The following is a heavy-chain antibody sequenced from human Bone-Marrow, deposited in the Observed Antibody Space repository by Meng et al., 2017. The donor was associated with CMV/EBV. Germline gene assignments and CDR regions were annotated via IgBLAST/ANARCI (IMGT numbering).Heavy chain of an antibody. CDR1: GYTFTGYY. V-gene: IGHV1-8*03. J-gene: IGHJ6*02. CDR2: MNPNSGNT. D-gene: IGHD1-1*01. CDR3: ARVPELTLSMDV. Sequence: ASVKVSCKASGYTFTGYYMHWVRQAPGQGLEWMGWMNPNSGNTGYAQKFQGRVTITRNTSISTAYMELSSLRSEDTAVYYCARVPELTLSMDVWGQGTTVTVSS.